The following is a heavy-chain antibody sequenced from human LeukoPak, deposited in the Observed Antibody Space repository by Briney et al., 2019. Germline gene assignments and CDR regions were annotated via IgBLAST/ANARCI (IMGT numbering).Heavy chain of an antibody. CDR2: ISYDGRNK. CDR1: EFTFSTYA. Sequence: GGSLRLSCAASEFTFSTYAMHWVRQAPGKGLEWVAVISYDGRNKYYADSVKGRFTISRDNSKSTLYLQMNSLRAEDTAVYYCATGGLLWFGELSDYWGQGTLVTVSS. J-gene: IGHJ4*02. D-gene: IGHD3-10*01. V-gene: IGHV3-30*04. CDR3: ATGGLLWFGELSDY.